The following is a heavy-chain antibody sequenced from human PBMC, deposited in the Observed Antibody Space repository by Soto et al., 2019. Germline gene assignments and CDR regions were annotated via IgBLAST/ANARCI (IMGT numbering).Heavy chain of an antibody. CDR1: GYTFTSYA. V-gene: IGHV1-3*01. Sequence: QVQLVQSGAEVKKPGASVKVSCKASGYTFTSYAMHWVRQAPGQRLEWMGWINAGNGNTKYSQKFPGRVTITRDTSASTAYMELSSLRSEDTAVYYCARVGGWYYFDYWGQGTLVTVSS. J-gene: IGHJ4*02. CDR2: INAGNGNT. D-gene: IGHD6-19*01. CDR3: ARVGGWYYFDY.